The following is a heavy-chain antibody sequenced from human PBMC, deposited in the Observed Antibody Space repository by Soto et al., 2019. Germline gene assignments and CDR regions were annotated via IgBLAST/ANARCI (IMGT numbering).Heavy chain of an antibody. CDR2: ISGSGGST. J-gene: IGHJ4*02. D-gene: IGHD3-22*01. CDR1: GFTFSSYA. Sequence: GGSLRLSCAASGFTFSSYAMSWVRQAPGKGLEWVSAISGSGGSTYCADSVKGRFTISRDNSKNTLYLQMNSLRAEDTAVYYFAKVGGTSYYYDSSGYYPDWGQGTLVTVSS. CDR3: AKVGGTSYYYDSSGYYPD. V-gene: IGHV3-23*01.